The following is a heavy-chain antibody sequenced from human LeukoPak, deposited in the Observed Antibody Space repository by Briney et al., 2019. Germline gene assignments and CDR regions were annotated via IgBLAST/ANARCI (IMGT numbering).Heavy chain of an antibody. Sequence: SETLSLTCTVSGGSISSSSYYWGWIRQPPGKGLEWIASIYYTGSTYYNPSLKSRVTISVDTSKNQFSLKLSSVTAADTAVYYCARSRGWLQSHPLGYWGQGTLVTVSS. D-gene: IGHD5-24*01. CDR1: GGSISSSSYY. J-gene: IGHJ4*02. CDR2: IYYTGST. V-gene: IGHV4-39*07. CDR3: ARSRGWLQSHPLGY.